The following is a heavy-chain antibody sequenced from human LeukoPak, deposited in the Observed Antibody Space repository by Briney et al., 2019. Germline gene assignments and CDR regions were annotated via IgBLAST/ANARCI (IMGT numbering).Heavy chain of an antibody. CDR3: ARVLMAAAAWNNWFDP. D-gene: IGHD6-13*01. CDR1: GGSISSGSYY. Sequence: SETLSLTCTVSGGSISSGSYYWRWIRQPAGTGLEWIGRIYTSGSTNYNPSLKSRITISVDTSKNQFSLKLSSVTAADTAVYYCARVLMAAAAWNNWFDPWGQGTLVTVSS. CDR2: IYTSGST. J-gene: IGHJ5*02. V-gene: IGHV4-61*02.